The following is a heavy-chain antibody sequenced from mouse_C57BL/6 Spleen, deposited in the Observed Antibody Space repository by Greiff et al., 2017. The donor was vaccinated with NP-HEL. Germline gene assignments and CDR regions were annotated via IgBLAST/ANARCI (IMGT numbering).Heavy chain of an antibody. J-gene: IGHJ4*01. CDR2: ISSGSSTT. Sequence: EVQVVESGGGLVKPGGSLKLSCAASGFTFSDYGMHWVRQAPEKGLEWVAYISSGSSTTYYADTVKGRFTISRDNAKNTLFLQMTSLRSADTAMYYCARRDYYGDYYAMDYWGQGTSVTVSS. D-gene: IGHD1-1*01. CDR3: ARRDYYGDYYAMDY. CDR1: GFTFSDYG. V-gene: IGHV5-17*01.